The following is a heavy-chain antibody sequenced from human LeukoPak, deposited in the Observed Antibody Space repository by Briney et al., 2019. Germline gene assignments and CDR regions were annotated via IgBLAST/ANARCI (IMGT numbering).Heavy chain of an antibody. J-gene: IGHJ3*02. D-gene: IGHD2-21*02. V-gene: IGHV3-21*01. CDR3: ASRNQYCGGDCFWAFDI. Sequence: PGGSLRLSCGASGFTFSRYSMNWVRQAPGKGLEWVSSISSSGSYIYYADSVKGRFTISRDNAKNSLYLQMNSLRAEDTAVYYCASRNQYCGGDCFWAFDIWGRGTMATVSS. CDR2: ISSSGSYI. CDR1: GFTFSRYS.